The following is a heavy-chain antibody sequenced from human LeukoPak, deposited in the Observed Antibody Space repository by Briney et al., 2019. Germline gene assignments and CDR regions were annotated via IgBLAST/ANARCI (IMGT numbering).Heavy chain of an antibody. V-gene: IGHV4-39*07. Sequence: SETLSLTCTVSGGSMGSSSYYWGWIRQPPGKGLEWIGSIYYSGSTYYNPSLKSRVTISVDTSKNQFSLKLSSVTAADTAVYYCARIQTGYQLLSMEFDYWGQGTLVTVSS. CDR1: GGSMGSSSYY. D-gene: IGHD2-2*01. CDR2: IYYSGST. J-gene: IGHJ4*02. CDR3: ARIQTGYQLLSMEFDY.